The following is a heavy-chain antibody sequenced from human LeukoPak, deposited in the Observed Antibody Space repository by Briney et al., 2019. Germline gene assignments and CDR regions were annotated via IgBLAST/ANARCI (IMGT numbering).Heavy chain of an antibody. D-gene: IGHD2-2*01. CDR1: GYTFTSFG. Sequence: GASVKVSCKASGYTFTSFGISWVRQAPGQGLEWMGWSSAYNGNTNYAQKFQGRVTITADKSTSTAYMELSSLRSEDTAVYYCARAVGYCSSTSCYGPYYYYYYGMDVWGQGTTVTVSS. CDR3: ARAVGYCSSTSCYGPYYYYYYGMDV. CDR2: SSAYNGNT. V-gene: IGHV1-18*01. J-gene: IGHJ6*02.